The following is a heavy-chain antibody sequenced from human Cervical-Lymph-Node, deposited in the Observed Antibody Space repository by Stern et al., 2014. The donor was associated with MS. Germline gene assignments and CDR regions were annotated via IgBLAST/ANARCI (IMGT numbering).Heavy chain of an antibody. CDR3: AREPYNYDGDGYLDH. Sequence: VQLEESGGGVVQPGRSLRLSCAASGFTFSSYSMYWVRQAPGKGLEWVAVILHDGSNEYYADSVKGRFTISRDNSKNTVYLQMNSLRVEDTAVYYCAREPYNYDGDGYLDHWGQGTLVTVSS. CDR2: ILHDGSNE. D-gene: IGHD3-22*01. CDR1: GFTFSSYS. V-gene: IGHV3-30-3*01. J-gene: IGHJ4*02.